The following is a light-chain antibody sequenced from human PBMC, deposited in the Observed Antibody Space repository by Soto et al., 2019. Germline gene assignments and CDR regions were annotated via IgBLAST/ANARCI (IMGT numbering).Light chain of an antibody. J-gene: IGKJ1*01. V-gene: IGKV1-39*01. CDR3: QHYKAFSPWT. CDR2: AAS. CDR1: QSISSY. Sequence: DIQMTQSPSSLSASVGDRVTITCRASQSISSYLNWYQQKPGKAPKLLIYAASSLQSGVPSRFSGSGSGTDFTLTISSLQPDDSATYYCQHYKAFSPWTFGQGTKVDIK.